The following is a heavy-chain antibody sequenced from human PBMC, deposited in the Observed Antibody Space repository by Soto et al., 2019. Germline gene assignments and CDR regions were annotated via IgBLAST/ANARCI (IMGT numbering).Heavy chain of an antibody. Sequence: ESGGGVVQPGRSLRLSCAASGFTFTNYGMHWVRQAPGKGLEWVAVIWYDGSNKYYADSVKGRFTISRDNSKSTLYLQVNSLRAEDTAVYYCARDGYYGSGSNFLYWGQGTLVTVSS. D-gene: IGHD3-10*01. CDR3: ARDGYYGSGSNFLY. CDR2: IWYDGSNK. CDR1: GFTFTNYG. V-gene: IGHV3-33*01. J-gene: IGHJ4*02.